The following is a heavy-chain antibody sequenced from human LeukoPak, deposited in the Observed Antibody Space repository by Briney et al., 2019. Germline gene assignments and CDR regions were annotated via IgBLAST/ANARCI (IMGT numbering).Heavy chain of an antibody. V-gene: IGHV3-23*01. D-gene: IGHD6-19*01. CDR1: GFTFSSYA. J-gene: IGHJ4*02. CDR3: ARFDSSGWSRRGCFDY. CDR2: ISGSGGST. Sequence: GGSLRLSCAASGFTFSSYAMNWVRQAPGKGLEWVSAISGSGGSTYYADSVKGRFTISRDNSKNTLYLQMNSLRAEDTAVYYCARFDSSGWSRRGCFDYWGQGTLVTVSS.